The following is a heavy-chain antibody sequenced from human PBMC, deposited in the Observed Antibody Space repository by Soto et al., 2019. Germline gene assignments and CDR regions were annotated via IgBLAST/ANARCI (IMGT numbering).Heavy chain of an antibody. D-gene: IGHD2-21*01. CDR2: IHYSGTS. J-gene: IGHJ5*02. CDR1: GDSISSSSQH. V-gene: IGHV4-39*01. Sequence: LSLTCSVSGDSISSSSQHWGWIRQPPGKGLEWIGSIHYSGTSYYNPSLKSRVTIFVDTSKNQLSLKLSSVTAADTAVYYCARHWIAGSSIPWGQGTLVTVSS. CDR3: ARHWIAGSSIP.